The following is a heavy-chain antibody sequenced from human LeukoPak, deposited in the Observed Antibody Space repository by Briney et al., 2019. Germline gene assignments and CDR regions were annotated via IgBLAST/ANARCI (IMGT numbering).Heavy chain of an antibody. V-gene: IGHV4-59*01. J-gene: IGHJ4*02. CDR3: ARGSRVVTAFGVDY. CDR2: IFYSGSS. Sequence: SETLSLTCTVSGASISSYYWSWIRQSPGKGLEWIGYIFYSGSSNYNPSLKSRVTISVDTSKNQFSLQLSSVTAADTAVYYCARGSRVVTAFGVDYWGQGTLVTVSS. D-gene: IGHD2-21*02. CDR1: GASISSYY.